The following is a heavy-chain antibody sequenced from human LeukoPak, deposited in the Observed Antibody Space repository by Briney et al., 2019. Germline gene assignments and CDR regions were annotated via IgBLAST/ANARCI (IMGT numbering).Heavy chain of an antibody. J-gene: IGHJ6*04. CDR3: ARTLDYGSASTRYSDV. D-gene: IGHD3-10*01. Sequence: GESLKISCQGSGYTFSYFWVAWVRQMPAKGLEWMGVIYPGDSDTRYSPSFQGQVTISADESINTAYLQWRSLKASDTATYYCARTLDYGSASTRYSDVWGKGTRVIVSS. CDR2: IYPGDSDT. CDR1: GYTFSYFW. V-gene: IGHV5-51*01.